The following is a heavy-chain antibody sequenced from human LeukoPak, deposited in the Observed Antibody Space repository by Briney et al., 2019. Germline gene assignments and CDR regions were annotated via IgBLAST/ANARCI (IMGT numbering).Heavy chain of an antibody. CDR2: IRYDGSNK. CDR3: AKAKVPAATDYNRFDP. V-gene: IGHV3-30*02. Sequence: HVGSLRLSCAASGFTFSSYGMHWVRQAPRKGLEWVAFIRYDGSNKYYADSVKGRFTISRDNSKNTLYLQMNSLRAEDTAVYYCAKAKVPAATDYNRFDPWGQGTLVTVSS. CDR1: GFTFSSYG. D-gene: IGHD2-2*01. J-gene: IGHJ5*02.